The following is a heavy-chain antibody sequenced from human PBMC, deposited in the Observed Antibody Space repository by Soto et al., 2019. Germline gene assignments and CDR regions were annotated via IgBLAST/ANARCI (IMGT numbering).Heavy chain of an antibody. J-gene: IGHJ6*02. V-gene: IGHV3-74*01. CDR1: GFTFSSYW. Sequence: EVQLVESGGGLVQPGGSLRLSCAASGFTFSSYWMHWVRQAPGKGLVWVSRINSDGSSTSYADSVKGRFTISRDNAKNTLYLQMNSLRAEDTAVYYCARDSFYYGSGSYYVKPDYYYGMDVWGQGTTVTVSS. CDR2: INSDGSST. D-gene: IGHD3-10*01. CDR3: ARDSFYYGSGSYYVKPDYYYGMDV.